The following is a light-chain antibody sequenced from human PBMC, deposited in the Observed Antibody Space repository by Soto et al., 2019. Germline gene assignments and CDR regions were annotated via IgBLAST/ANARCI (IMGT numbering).Light chain of an antibody. CDR1: QSVSSSY. J-gene: IGKJ1*01. V-gene: IGKV3-20*01. CDR3: QQYGSSLWT. Sequence: EIVLTQSPGTLSLSPGERATLSCRASQSVSSSYLGWYQQKPGQAPRLLIYGASSRATGIPDRFSGSGSGTDFTLTISRLEPEDFAVYYCQQYGSSLWTFGRGTKVEIK. CDR2: GAS.